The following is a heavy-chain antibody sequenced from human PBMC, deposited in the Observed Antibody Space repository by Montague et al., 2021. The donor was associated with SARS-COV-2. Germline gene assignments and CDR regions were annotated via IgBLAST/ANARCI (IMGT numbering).Heavy chain of an antibody. CDR1: GGSISSYY. V-gene: IGHV4-59*01. CDR2: IYYSGST. J-gene: IGHJ3*02. CDR3: ARGSGWMGNAFDI. Sequence: SESLSLTCTVSGGSISSYYWSWIRQPPGKGLEWIVYIYYSGSTNYNPSLKSRVTISVDTSKNQFSLKLSSVTAADTAVYYCARGSGWMGNAFDIWGQGTMVTVSS. D-gene: IGHD6-19*01.